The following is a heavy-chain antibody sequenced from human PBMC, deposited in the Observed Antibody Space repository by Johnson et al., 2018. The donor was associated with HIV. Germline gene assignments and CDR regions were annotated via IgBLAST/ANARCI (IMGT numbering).Heavy chain of an antibody. CDR1: GFTFSSYW. J-gene: IGHJ3*01. Sequence: VQLVESGGGLVQPGGSLRLSCAASGFTFSSYWMSWVRQAPGKGLEWVANIKQDGSEKYYVDSVKGRFTMSRDNSKNTLSLQMNSLRAEDTAVYFCARGCRDGYTCDVFDVWGQGTGVTVSS. CDR2: IKQDGSEK. D-gene: IGHD5-24*01. V-gene: IGHV3-7*01. CDR3: ARGCRDGYTCDVFDV.